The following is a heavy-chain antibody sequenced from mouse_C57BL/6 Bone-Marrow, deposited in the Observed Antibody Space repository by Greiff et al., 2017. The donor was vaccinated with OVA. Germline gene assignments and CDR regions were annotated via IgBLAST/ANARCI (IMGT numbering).Heavy chain of an antibody. Sequence: QVQLQQSGAELARPGASVKLSCKASGYTFTSSGISWVKQRTGQGLEWIGEIYPRSGNTYYNEKFKGKATLTADKSSSTAYMELRSLTSEDSAVYFCAKYYDGSVYAMEYWGQGTSVTVAS. J-gene: IGHJ4*01. V-gene: IGHV1-81*01. CDR3: AKYYDGSVYAMEY. CDR2: IYPRSGNT. CDR1: GYTFTSSG. D-gene: IGHD1-1*01.